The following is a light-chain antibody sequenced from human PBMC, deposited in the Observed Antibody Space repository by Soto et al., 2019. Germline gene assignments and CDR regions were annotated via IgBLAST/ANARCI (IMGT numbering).Light chain of an antibody. CDR3: SSLTTSNPYV. V-gene: IGLV2-14*01. Sequence: QSVLTQPASVSGSPGQSITISCTGTSSDIGAYNSVSWYQQHPGKAPKLMIYEVSNRPSGVSNRFSDSKSGNTASLTISGLQAEDEADYYCSSLTTSNPYVCGTGTKLTVL. CDR2: EVS. CDR1: SSDIGAYNS. J-gene: IGLJ1*01.